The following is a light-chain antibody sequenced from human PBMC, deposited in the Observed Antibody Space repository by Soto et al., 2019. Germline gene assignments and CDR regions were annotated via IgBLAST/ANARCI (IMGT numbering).Light chain of an antibody. Sequence: EILLTQSPATLSLSPGQRATLSCRASQSVNSNYLAWYQQKPGQAPRLLIFDASRRATGIPDRFSGSGSGTDFTLTINRLEPEDSAVYYCQQYRTFGQGTKVDIK. J-gene: IGKJ1*01. CDR1: QSVNSNY. V-gene: IGKV3-20*01. CDR2: DAS. CDR3: QQYRT.